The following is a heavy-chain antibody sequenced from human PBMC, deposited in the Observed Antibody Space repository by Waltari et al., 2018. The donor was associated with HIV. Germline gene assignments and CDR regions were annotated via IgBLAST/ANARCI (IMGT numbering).Heavy chain of an antibody. V-gene: IGHV1-46*01. D-gene: IGHD3-22*01. CDR3: ATTYYYDSSGYYPDY. J-gene: IGHJ4*02. CDR2: INPSGGST. Sequence: QVQLVQSGAEVKKPGASVKVSCKASGYTFTSYYMHWVRQGPGQGLEWMGIINPSGGSTSYAQKFQGRVTMTRDTSTSTVYMELSSLRSEDTAVYYCATTYYYDSSGYYPDYWGQGTLVTVSS. CDR1: GYTFTSYY.